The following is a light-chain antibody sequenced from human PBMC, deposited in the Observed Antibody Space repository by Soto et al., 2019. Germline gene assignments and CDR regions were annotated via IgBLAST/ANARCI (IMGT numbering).Light chain of an antibody. CDR2: GAS. V-gene: IGKV3-20*01. CDR3: QQYGSSGT. J-gene: IGKJ1*01. Sequence: EIVLTQSPGALSLSPGERATLTCRASQSVSSFYLAWYQQKTGQAPRLLIYGASNRATGIPDRFSGSGSGTDFTLTISRLEPEDFAVYYCQQYGSSGTFGQGTKVDI. CDR1: QSVSSFY.